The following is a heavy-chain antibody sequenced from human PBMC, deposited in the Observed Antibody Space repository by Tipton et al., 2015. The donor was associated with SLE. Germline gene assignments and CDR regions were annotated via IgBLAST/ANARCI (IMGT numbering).Heavy chain of an antibody. CDR2: ISWNSDSI. Sequence: SLRLSCEASGFTFRSYWMHWVRQAPGKGLEWVSSISWNSDSIDYADSVKGRFTISRDNAEKSLYLQMNSLRPEDTALYYCAKDFARDYGGDYFDGWGQGTLVTVSS. CDR3: AKDFARDYGGDYFDG. V-gene: IGHV3-9*01. D-gene: IGHD4-23*01. J-gene: IGHJ4*02. CDR1: GFTFRSYW.